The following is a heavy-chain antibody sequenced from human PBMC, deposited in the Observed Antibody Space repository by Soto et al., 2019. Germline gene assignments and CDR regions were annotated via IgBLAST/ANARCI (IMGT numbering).Heavy chain of an antibody. CDR3: ARGAAEDIVVVVAATNAFDI. CDR1: GYTFTSYG. D-gene: IGHD2-15*01. J-gene: IGHJ3*02. CDR2: ISAYNGNT. V-gene: IGHV1-18*01. Sequence: GASVKVSFKASGYTFTSYGISWVRQAPGQGLEWMGWISAYNGNTNYAQKLQGRVTMTTDTSTSTAYMELRSLRSDDTAVYYCARGAAEDIVVVVAATNAFDIWGQGTMVTVSS.